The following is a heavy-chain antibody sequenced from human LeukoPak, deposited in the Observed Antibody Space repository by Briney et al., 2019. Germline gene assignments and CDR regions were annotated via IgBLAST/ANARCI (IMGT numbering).Heavy chain of an antibody. CDR2: IYYSGST. CDR1: GGSISSSSYY. V-gene: IGHV4-39*01. J-gene: IGHJ3*02. CDR3: ARRLVGTSVLNDAFDI. D-gene: IGHD2-15*01. Sequence: PSETLSLTCTVSGGSISSSSYYWGWIRQPPGKGLEWIGSIYYSGSTYYNPSLKSRVTISVDTSKNQFPLKLSSVTAADTAVYYCARRLVGTSVLNDAFDIWGQGTMVTVSS.